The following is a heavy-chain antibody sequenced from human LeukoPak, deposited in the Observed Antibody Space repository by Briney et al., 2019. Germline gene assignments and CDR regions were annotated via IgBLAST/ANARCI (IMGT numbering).Heavy chain of an antibody. Sequence: PSETLSLTCTVSGGSISSYYWSWIRQPPGKGLEWIGYIYYSGSTNYNPSLKSRVTISVDTSKNQFSLKLSSVTAADTAVYYCARVGAAAGTAFDIWGQGTMVTVSS. D-gene: IGHD6-13*01. J-gene: IGHJ3*02. CDR3: ARVGAAAGTAFDI. CDR2: IYYSGST. V-gene: IGHV4-59*01. CDR1: GGSISSYY.